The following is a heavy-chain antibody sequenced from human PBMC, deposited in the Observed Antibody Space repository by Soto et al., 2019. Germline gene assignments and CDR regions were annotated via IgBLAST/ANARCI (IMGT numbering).Heavy chain of an antibody. CDR2: ISGSGGNT. CDR3: AKDSADVYSDYIWGSYRMRYFQH. CDR1: GFTFSNYA. D-gene: IGHD3-16*02. Sequence: GGSLRLSCAASGFTFSNYAMNWVRQAPGKGLEWVSGISGSGGNTDYADSVKGRFTISRDNSKNTLYLQMNSLRAEDTAIYYCAKDSADVYSDYIWGSYRMRYFQHWGQGTLVTVSS. J-gene: IGHJ1*01. V-gene: IGHV3-23*01.